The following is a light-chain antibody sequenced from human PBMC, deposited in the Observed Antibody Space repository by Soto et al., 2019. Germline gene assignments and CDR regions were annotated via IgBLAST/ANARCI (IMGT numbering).Light chain of an antibody. CDR3: QPWVTGPWV. CDR2: LHSDGSH. CDR1: SGHSSYA. V-gene: IGLV4-69*01. Sequence: QAVLTQSPSSSASLVASVKLTCTLSSGHSSYAIAWHQQQPEKGPRYLMMLHSDGSHSKGDGIPDRFSGSSSGAERYLTISSLQSDEESDYYCQPWVTGPWVFGGGTTLTVL. J-gene: IGLJ3*02.